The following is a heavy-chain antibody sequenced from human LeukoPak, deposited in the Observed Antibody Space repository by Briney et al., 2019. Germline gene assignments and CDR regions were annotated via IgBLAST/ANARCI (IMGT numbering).Heavy chain of an antibody. J-gene: IGHJ5*02. CDR3: AGYCSTTSCYSSPNWFDP. Sequence: GGSLRLSCEASGFTFSTFAMIWVRQPPGKGLEWVSSIFPSGGEIHYADSVRGRFTISRDNSKSTLSLQMNSLRAEDTAIYYCAGYCSTTSCYSSPNWFDPWGQGTLVTVSS. CDR1: GFTFSTFA. V-gene: IGHV3-23*01. D-gene: IGHD2-2*01. CDR2: IFPSGGEI.